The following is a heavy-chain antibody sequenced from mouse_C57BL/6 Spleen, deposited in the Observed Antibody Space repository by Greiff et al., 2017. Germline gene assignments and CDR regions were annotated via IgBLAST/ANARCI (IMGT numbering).Heavy chain of an antibody. V-gene: IGHV1-5*01. CDR1: GYTFTSYW. CDR2: IYPGNSDT. J-gene: IGHJ2*01. D-gene: IGHD4-1*01. Sequence: EVQLQQSGTVLARPGASVKMSCKTSGYTFTSYWMHWVKQRPGQGLEWIGAIYPGNSDTSYNQKFKGKAKLAAGTSDSTAYMELRSLTNEDSKVYYCTQTGNGYFDYWGQGTTLTVSS. CDR3: TQTGNGYFDY.